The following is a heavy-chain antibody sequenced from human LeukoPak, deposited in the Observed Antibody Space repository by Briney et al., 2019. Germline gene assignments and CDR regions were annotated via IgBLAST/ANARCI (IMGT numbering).Heavy chain of an antibody. Sequence: GGSLRLSCAASGFTFSSYGMSWVRQAPAKGLEWVSAISGSGGSTYYADSVKGRFTISRDNSKNTLYLQMNSLRAEDTAVYYCAKDDLTGYYTIDYWGQGTLVTVSS. D-gene: IGHD3-9*01. J-gene: IGHJ4*02. CDR3: AKDDLTGYYTIDY. CDR1: GFTFSSYG. CDR2: ISGSGGST. V-gene: IGHV3-23*01.